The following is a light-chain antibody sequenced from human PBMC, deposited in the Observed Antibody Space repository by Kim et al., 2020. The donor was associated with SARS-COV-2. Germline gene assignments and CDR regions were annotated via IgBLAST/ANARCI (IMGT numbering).Light chain of an antibody. V-gene: IGKV1-5*01. CDR3: QHYDDYPYS. CDR2: DAS. Sequence: YASVGDRVTITGRASQSISRWWAWYQQRPGKAPKVLILDASTLEPGVPSRFSGSGSGTEFSLTISSLQPDDFATYYYQHYDDYPYSFGQGTKLEIK. CDR1: QSISRW. J-gene: IGKJ2*01.